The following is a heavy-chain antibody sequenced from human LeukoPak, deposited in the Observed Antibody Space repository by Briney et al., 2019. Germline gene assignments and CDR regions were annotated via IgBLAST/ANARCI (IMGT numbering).Heavy chain of an antibody. D-gene: IGHD3-22*01. J-gene: IGHJ1*01. CDR2: ISYDGSNK. CDR3: ANTGDDSSGYYLAMGEH. Sequence: GGSLRLSCAASGFTFSSYSMNWVRQAPGKGLEWVAVISYDGSNKYYADSVKGRFTISRDNSKNTLYLQMNSLRAEDTAVYYCANTGDDSSGYYLAMGEHWGQGTLVTVSS. V-gene: IGHV3-30*18. CDR1: GFTFSSYS.